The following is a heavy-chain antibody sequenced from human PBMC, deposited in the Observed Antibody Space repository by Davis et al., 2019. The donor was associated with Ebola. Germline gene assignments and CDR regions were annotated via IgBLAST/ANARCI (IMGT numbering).Heavy chain of an antibody. D-gene: IGHD4-11*01. CDR3: ARDRLTTVTTPLYYYYYGMDV. CDR2: INPNSGGT. Sequence: ASVPVSCKASGYTFTGYYMHWVRQAPGQGLEWMGWINPNSGGTNYAQKFQGRVTMTRDTSISTAYMELSRLRSDDTAVYYCARDRLTTVTTPLYYYYYGMDVWGQGTTVTVSS. V-gene: IGHV1-2*02. J-gene: IGHJ6*02. CDR1: GYTFTGYY.